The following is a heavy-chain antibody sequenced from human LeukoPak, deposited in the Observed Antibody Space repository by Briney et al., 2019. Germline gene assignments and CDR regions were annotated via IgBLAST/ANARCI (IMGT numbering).Heavy chain of an antibody. J-gene: IGHJ5*02. CDR1: GGSVSSGSYY. CDR2: IYYSGST. V-gene: IGHV4-61*01. D-gene: IGHD2-2*01. CDR3: AREVPAAINWFDP. Sequence: SETLSLTCTVPGGSVSSGSYYWSWIRQPPGKGLEWIGYIYYSGSTNYNPSLKSRVTISVDTSKNQFSLKLSSVTAADTAVYYCAREVPAAINWFDPWGQGTLVTVSS.